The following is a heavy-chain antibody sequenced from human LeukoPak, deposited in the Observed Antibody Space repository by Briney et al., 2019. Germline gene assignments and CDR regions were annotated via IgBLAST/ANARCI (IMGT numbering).Heavy chain of an antibody. CDR2: INHSGST. CDR1: GGSFSGYY. Sequence: PSETLSLTCAVYGGSFSGYYWSWTRQPPGKGLEWIGEINHSGSTNYNPSLKSRVTISVDTSKNQFSLKLSSVTAADTAVYYCAGGPSGYDWLTWFDPWGQGTLVTVSS. D-gene: IGHD5-12*01. V-gene: IGHV4-34*01. J-gene: IGHJ5*02. CDR3: AGGPSGYDWLTWFDP.